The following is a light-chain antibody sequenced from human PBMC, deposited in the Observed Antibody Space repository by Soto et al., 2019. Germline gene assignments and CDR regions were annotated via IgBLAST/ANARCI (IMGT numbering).Light chain of an antibody. J-gene: IGKJ1*01. CDR2: SAS. V-gene: IGKV1-27*01. Sequence: DIQMTQSPSSLSASIGDRVTITCRARQGISYYLAWSQQKPGKVPKLLIYSASALQSGVPSRFSGSGSGTDFTLTISSLQHEDVATYYCQRYNSAPPTFGQWTKVEVK. CDR1: QGISYY. CDR3: QRYNSAPPT.